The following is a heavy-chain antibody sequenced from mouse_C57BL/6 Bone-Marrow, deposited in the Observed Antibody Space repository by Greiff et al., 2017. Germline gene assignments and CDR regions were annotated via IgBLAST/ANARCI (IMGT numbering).Heavy chain of an antibody. CDR1: GYTFTSYW. CDR2: INPSSGYT. Sequence: QVQLKESGAELAKPGASVKLSCKASGYTFTSYWMHWVKQRPGQGLEWIGYINPSSGYTKYNQKFKDKATLTADKSSSTAYMQLSSLTYEDSAVYYCASALLHYYGSSYAMDYWDQGTSVTVSS. V-gene: IGHV1-7*01. J-gene: IGHJ4*01. CDR3: ASALLHYYGSSYAMDY. D-gene: IGHD1-1*01.